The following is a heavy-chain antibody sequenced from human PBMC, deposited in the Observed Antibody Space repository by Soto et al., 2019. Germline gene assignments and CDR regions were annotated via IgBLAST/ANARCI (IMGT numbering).Heavy chain of an antibody. Sequence: PSETLSLTCTVSGGSISSSSYYWGWIRQPPGKGLEWIGSIYYSGSTYYNPSLKSRVTISVDTSKNQFSLKLSSVTAADTAVYYCARESIAARPGPWGQGTLVTV. CDR2: IYYSGST. CDR3: ARESIAARPGP. D-gene: IGHD6-6*01. CDR1: GGSISSSSYY. V-gene: IGHV4-39*02. J-gene: IGHJ5*02.